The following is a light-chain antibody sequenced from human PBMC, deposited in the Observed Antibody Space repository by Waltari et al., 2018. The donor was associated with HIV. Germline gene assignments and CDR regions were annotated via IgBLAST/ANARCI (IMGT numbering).Light chain of an antibody. CDR1: QGVASY. CDR2: SAS. Sequence: DIQLTQSPSFLSASLGDRVTIACRASQGVASYLAWYQQKPGKAPKLLIYSASTLQSGVPSRFSGSGSGTEFTLTISSLQPEDLATYYCHQLNSYPLTFGGGTKVEIK. CDR3: HQLNSYPLT. J-gene: IGKJ4*01. V-gene: IGKV1-9*01.